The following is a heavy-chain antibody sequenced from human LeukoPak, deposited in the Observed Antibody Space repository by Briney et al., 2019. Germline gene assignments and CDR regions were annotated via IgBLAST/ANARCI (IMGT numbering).Heavy chain of an antibody. CDR1: GGTLTKYY. V-gene: IGHV4-4*07. CDR2: ISGSGVI. Sequence: SETLSLTCTVSGGTLTKYYLSWIRQSAGMGVEWIGRISGSGVITYNPSLKSRVILSLDTSNTHFSLKLISVTAADTAVYYCARDSGTTGEVKFDLWGQGMLVTVSS. D-gene: IGHD3-10*01. CDR3: ARDSGTTGEVKFDL. J-gene: IGHJ5*02.